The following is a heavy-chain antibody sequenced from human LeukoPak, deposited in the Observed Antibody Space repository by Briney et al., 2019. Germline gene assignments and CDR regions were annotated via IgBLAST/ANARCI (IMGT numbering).Heavy chain of an antibody. D-gene: IGHD6-19*01. CDR3: ARLAGGSGLDY. CDR2: IYSGGSA. Sequence: SETLSLTCTVTGGSISGYYWSSIRQPRGMGLEWIGNIYSGGSANYNPSLKSRVTISVDTSKDHFSLKMTSMTAADTAVYYCARLAGGSGLDYWGQGTLVTVSS. V-gene: IGHV4-59*01. J-gene: IGHJ4*02. CDR1: GGSISGYY.